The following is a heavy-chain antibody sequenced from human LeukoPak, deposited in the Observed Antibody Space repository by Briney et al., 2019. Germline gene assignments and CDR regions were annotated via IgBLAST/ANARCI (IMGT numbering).Heavy chain of an antibody. V-gene: IGHV3-23*01. CDR3: ARDYPTSGIVTVFDY. CDR1: GFTFNNYA. Sequence: GGSLRLSCASSGFTFNNYAMTWVRQAPGQGLEWVSSITASGGSTYCADSVKGRFTISRDNSKNTLYLQMSSLRAEDTAVYYCARDYPTSGIVTVFDYWGQGTLVTVSS. D-gene: IGHD1-1*01. CDR2: ITASGGST. J-gene: IGHJ4*02.